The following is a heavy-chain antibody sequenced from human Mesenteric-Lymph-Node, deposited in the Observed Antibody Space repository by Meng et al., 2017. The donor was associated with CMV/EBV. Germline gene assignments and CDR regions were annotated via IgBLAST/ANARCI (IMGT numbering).Heavy chain of an antibody. V-gene: IGHV4-59*01. CDR1: GGSISSYY. CDR3: ARGGSWFDP. CDR2: IYFTGTT. J-gene: IGHJ5*02. Sequence: SETLSLTCTVSGGSISSYYWSWIRLPPGKGLEWIGYIYFTGTTNYNPSLKSRVTISLDTSKNHFSLELSSVTAADTAVYYCARGGSWFDPWGQGTLVTVSS.